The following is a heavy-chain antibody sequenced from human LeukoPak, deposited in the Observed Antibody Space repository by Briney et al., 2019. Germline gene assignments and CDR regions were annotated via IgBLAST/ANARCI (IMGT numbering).Heavy chain of an antibody. CDR1: GGSISSSSYY. D-gene: IGHD2-21*01. V-gene: IGHV4-39*07. CDR2: IFYSGNT. CDR3: ARDARVVVPFAFDI. J-gene: IGHJ3*02. Sequence: PSETLSLTCTVSGGSISSSSYYWGWIRQPPGKGLQWIGSIFYSGNTYHNPSLKSRVTISVDTSKNQFSLKLSSVTAADTAVYYCARDARVVVPFAFDIWGQGTMVTVSS.